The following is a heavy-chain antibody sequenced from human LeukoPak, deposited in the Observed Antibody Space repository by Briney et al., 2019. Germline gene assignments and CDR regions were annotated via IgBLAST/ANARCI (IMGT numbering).Heavy chain of an antibody. V-gene: IGHV4-34*01. Sequence: SETLSLTCAVYGGSFSGYYWSWIRQPPGKGLEWIGEISHSGSTDYNPSLKSRVTISADTSKNQFSPKLSSVTAADTAVYYCARIDYSDYENDAFDIWGQGTMVTVSS. CDR1: GGSFSGYY. D-gene: IGHD4-11*01. J-gene: IGHJ3*02. CDR3: ARIDYSDYENDAFDI. CDR2: ISHSGST.